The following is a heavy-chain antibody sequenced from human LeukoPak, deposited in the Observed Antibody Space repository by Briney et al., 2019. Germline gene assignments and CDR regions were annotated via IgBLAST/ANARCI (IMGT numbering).Heavy chain of an antibody. D-gene: IGHD6-19*01. CDR3: AKDISIGWSFEH. CDR2: ISYDGSDK. CDR1: GFTFTNFG. V-gene: IGHV3-30*18. J-gene: IGHJ4*02. Sequence: PGGSLRLSCAAPGFTFTNFGIHWVRQAPGKGLEWVTFISYDGSDKSYADSVKGRFTISRDNSKNTLSLQMNSLRVEDTAVYYCAKDISIGWSFEHWGQGTLVSVSS.